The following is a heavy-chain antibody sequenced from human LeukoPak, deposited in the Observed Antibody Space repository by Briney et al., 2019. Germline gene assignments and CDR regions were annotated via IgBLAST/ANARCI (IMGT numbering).Heavy chain of an antibody. CDR2: FYYTGST. J-gene: IGHJ3*02. CDR1: GGSISSNGYY. D-gene: IGHD1-26*01. CDR3: ARRSGTYRAFDI. Sequence: SETLSLTCTVSGGSISSNGYYWGWIRQPPGKGLEWIGSFYYTGSTFYSPSLKSRVTISVDTSNNQFSLKLSSVTAADTAVYYCARRSGTYRAFDIWGQGTMVTVSS. V-gene: IGHV4-39*01.